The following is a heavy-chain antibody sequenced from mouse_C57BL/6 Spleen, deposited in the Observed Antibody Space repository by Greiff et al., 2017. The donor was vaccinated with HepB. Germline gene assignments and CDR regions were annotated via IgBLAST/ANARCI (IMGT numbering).Heavy chain of an antibody. CDR3: ARSPPYYYAMDY. J-gene: IGHJ4*01. CDR1: GYTFTSYW. Sequence: QVQLQQPGAELVMPGASVKLSCKASGYTFTSYWMHWVKQRPGQGLEWIGEIDPSDSYTNYNQKFTGKSTLTVDKSSSTAYMQLSSLTSEDSAGYYCARSPPYYYAMDYWGQGTSVTVSS. CDR2: IDPSDSYT. V-gene: IGHV1-69*01.